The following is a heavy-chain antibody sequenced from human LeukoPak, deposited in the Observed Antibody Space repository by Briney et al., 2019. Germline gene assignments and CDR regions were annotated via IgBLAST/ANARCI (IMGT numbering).Heavy chain of an antibody. Sequence: GGSLRLSCAASGFTFSSYAVSWVRQAPGKGLEWVSAISGSGGSTYYADSVRGRFTISRDNSKNTLYLQMNSLRAEDTAVYYCAKDRVFHPLNWFDPWGQGTLVTVSS. V-gene: IGHV3-23*01. J-gene: IGHJ5*02. CDR2: ISGSGGST. CDR1: GFTFSSYA. D-gene: IGHD2-21*01. CDR3: AKDRVFHPLNWFDP.